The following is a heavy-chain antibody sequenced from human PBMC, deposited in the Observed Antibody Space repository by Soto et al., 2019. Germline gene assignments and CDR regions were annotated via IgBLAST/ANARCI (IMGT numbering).Heavy chain of an antibody. CDR1: GFTFSHDG. CDR2: IWHHGGNK. CDR3: VRDETQLERRPSSGKDV. J-gene: IGHJ6*02. Sequence: QMQLEESGGGVVQPGRSLRLSCVASGFTFSHDGRHWVRQAPGKGLEWVAVIWHHGGNKYYADSVKGRFTISRDNARNTLYLQMASLRGEDTGVYYCVRDETQLERRPSSGKDVWGRGNKVIVS. D-gene: IGHD1-1*01. V-gene: IGHV3-33*03.